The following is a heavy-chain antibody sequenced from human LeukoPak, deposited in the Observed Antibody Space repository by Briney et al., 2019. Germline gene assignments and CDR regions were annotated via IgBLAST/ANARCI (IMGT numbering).Heavy chain of an antibody. D-gene: IGHD2-21*01. CDR3: ARDRAYPNDVFDI. V-gene: IGHV3-21*04. Sequence: PGGSLRLSCAASGFTLSSYSMNWVRQAPGKGLEWVSSISRSSAYIYYADSVKGRFTISRDNAKNSLYLQMNSLRADDTAVYYCARDRAYPNDVFDIWGQGTMVTVSS. CDR1: GFTLSSYS. CDR2: ISRSSAYI. J-gene: IGHJ3*02.